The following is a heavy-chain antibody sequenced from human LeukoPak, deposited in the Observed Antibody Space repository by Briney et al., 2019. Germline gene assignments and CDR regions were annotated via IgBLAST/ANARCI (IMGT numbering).Heavy chain of an antibody. CDR3: ARDLYDYGSY. J-gene: IGHJ4*02. CDR2: IYSGGTT. CDR1: GFTVSSTY. V-gene: IGHV3-66*01. Sequence: GGYLRLSCAASGFTVSSTYMSWGRQAPGKGLEWVSVIYSGGTTYYADSVKGRFTISRDNSKNTLYPQMNSLRTEDTAVYYCARDLYDYGSYWGQGTLVTVSS. D-gene: IGHD4/OR15-4a*01.